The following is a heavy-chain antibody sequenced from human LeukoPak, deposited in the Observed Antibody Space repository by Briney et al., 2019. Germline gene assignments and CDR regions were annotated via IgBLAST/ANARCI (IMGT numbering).Heavy chain of an antibody. J-gene: IGHJ4*02. CDR2: ISGSGGST. Sequence: GGSLRLSCAASGFTFSSYAMSWVRQAPGQGLEWVSAISGSGGSTYYADSVKGRFTISRDNSKNTLYLQMNSLRAEDTAVYYCAKDLWGGGSDFSFDYWGQGTLVTVSS. V-gene: IGHV3-23*01. CDR1: GFTFSSYA. D-gene: IGHD1-26*01. CDR3: AKDLWGGGSDFSFDY.